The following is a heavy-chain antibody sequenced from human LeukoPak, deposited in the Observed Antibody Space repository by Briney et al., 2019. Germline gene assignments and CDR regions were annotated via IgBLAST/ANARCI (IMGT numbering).Heavy chain of an antibody. D-gene: IGHD2-8*01. J-gene: IGHJ5*02. V-gene: IGHV4-59*11. CDR3: AQNGQSGFSFDP. Sequence: PSETLSLTCTVSGGSIKYHHWNWIRQAPGKGLEWIAYIFYSGTTNYNPSLKSRVTISADTSKNQFSLKLSSVAAADTAVYYCAQNGQSGFSFDPWGQGTLVTVSS. CDR1: GGSIKYHH. CDR2: IFYSGTT.